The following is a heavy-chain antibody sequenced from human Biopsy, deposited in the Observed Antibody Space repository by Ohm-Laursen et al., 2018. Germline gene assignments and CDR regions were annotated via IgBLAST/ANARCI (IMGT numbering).Heavy chain of an antibody. J-gene: IGHJ5*02. Sequence: SDTLSLTSTVSGGSVSSIVYYCPSPRQPPGKGPESIGSVFHSRTTFYNPSLKSRVTISINTSKGQFTLNLSSVTAADTAVYYCARHPTGFWFDPWGQGTLVTVSS. CDR2: VFHSRTT. CDR1: GGSVSSIVYY. V-gene: IGHV4-39*01. CDR3: ARHPTGFWFDP.